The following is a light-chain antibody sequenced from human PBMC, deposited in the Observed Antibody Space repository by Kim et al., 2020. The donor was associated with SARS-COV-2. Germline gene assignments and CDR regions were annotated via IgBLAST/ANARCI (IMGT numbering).Light chain of an antibody. CDR2: GAS. CDR1: QSISSNY. CDR3: QQYGSSPRT. Sequence: STGERASLSCRYSQSISSNYLAWYPHKPGQAPRLLIYGASSRATGIADRFSASGSRTDFTLTISRLGPEDFAVYYCQQYGSSPRTFGQGTKVDIK. V-gene: IGKV3-20*01. J-gene: IGKJ1*01.